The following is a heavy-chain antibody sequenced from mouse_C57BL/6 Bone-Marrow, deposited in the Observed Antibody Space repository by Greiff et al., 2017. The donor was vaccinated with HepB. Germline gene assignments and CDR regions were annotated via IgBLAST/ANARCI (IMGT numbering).Heavy chain of an antibody. CDR2: ISNLAYSI. CDR3: ARHGDDYGSIYVRGAMDY. D-gene: IGHD1-1*01. Sequence: EVKLVESGGGLVQPGGSLKLSCAASGFTFSDYGMAWVRQAPRKGPEWVAFISNLAYSIYYADTVTGRFTISRENAKNTLYLEMSSLRSEDTAMYYCARHGDDYGSIYVRGAMDYGGQGTSVTASS. CDR1: GFTFSDYG. J-gene: IGHJ4*01. V-gene: IGHV5-15*04.